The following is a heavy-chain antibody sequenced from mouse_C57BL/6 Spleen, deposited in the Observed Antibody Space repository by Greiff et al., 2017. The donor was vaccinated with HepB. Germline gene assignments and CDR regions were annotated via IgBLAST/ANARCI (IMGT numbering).Heavy chain of an antibody. D-gene: IGHD1-1*01. CDR2: IYWDDDK. J-gene: IGHJ2*01. Sequence: QVTLKECGPGILQSSQTLSLTCSFSGFSLSTSGMGVSWIRQPSGKGLEWLAHIYWDDDKRYNPSLKSRLTISKDTSRNQVFLKITSVDTADTATYYCARRAITTVVAGGFDYWGQGTTLTVSS. V-gene: IGHV8-12*01. CDR3: ARRAITTVVAGGFDY. CDR1: GFSLSTSGMG.